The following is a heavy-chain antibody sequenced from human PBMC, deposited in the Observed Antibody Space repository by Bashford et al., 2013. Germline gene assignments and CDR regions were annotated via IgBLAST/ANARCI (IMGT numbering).Heavy chain of an antibody. J-gene: IGHJ4*02. Sequence: SETLSLTCTVSGGSISSYYWSWIRQPPGKGLEWIGYIYYSGSTNYNPSLKSRVTISVDTSKNQFSLKLSSVTAADTAVYYCARQLRTANYYDSSEYYFDYVGPGNPGHRLL. D-gene: IGHD3-22*01. CDR3: ARQLRTANYYDSSEYYFDY. V-gene: IGHV4-59*08. CDR1: GGSISSYY. CDR2: IYYSGST.